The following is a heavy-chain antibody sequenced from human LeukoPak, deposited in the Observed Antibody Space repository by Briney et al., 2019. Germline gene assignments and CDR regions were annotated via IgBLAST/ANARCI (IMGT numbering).Heavy chain of an antibody. V-gene: IGHV1-2*02. D-gene: IGHD3-22*01. J-gene: IGHJ4*02. CDR3: ASLSYYDLSGYFY. Sequence: GGSLRLSCAASGFTFSSYGMHWVRQAPGQGLEWMGWINPNSGGTQYSQKFQGRVTLTRDTSITTGYMELSGLTSDDTAVYYCASLSYYDLSGYFYWGQGTLVTVSS. CDR1: GFTFSSYG. CDR2: INPNSGGT.